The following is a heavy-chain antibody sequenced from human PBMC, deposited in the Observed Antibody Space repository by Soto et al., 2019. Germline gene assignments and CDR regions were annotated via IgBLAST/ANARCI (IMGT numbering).Heavy chain of an antibody. V-gene: IGHV1-69*08. D-gene: IGHD4-17*01. J-gene: IGHJ2*01. CDR3: ARTDFGDYWYFDL. Sequence: QDQLVQSGAEVKKPGSSVKVSCKASGGTFSSHTFSWVRQAPGQGLEWMGRIIPALGTATYAQKFPGRVTVAADESATTVYMELNSLRSEDTAVYFWARTDFGDYWYFDLWGRGTLVTVSS. CDR2: IIPALGTA. CDR1: GGTFSSHT.